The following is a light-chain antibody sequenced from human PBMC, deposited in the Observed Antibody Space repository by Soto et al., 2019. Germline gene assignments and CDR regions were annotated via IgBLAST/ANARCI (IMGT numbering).Light chain of an antibody. Sequence: IQMTQCPSTLSASAGDSVTITCRASQSIXSRLGWYEKKPGKATKSLFYXASSLESVVPSRFSGSGCGTDFTITISSLQSEDLETYYCQQSYSTPTFGGGTKVDI. CDR3: QQSYSTPT. CDR2: XAS. J-gene: IGKJ4*02. CDR1: QSIXSR. V-gene: IGKV1-5*03.